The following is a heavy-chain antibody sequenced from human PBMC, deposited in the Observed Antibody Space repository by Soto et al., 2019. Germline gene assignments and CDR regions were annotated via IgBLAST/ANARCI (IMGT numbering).Heavy chain of an antibody. CDR3: ARTITMIVVVIEGVDY. CDR1: GFTFSSYA. J-gene: IGHJ4*02. CDR2: ISGSGGST. D-gene: IGHD3-22*01. Sequence: AGGSLRLSCAASGFTFSSYAMSWVRQAPGKGLEWVSAISGSGGSTYYADSVKGRFTISRDNSKNTLYLQMNSLRAEDTAVYYCARTITMIVVVIEGVDYWGQGTLVTVSS. V-gene: IGHV3-23*01.